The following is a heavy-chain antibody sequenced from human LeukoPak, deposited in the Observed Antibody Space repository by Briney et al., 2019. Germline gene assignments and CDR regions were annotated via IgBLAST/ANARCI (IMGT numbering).Heavy chain of an antibody. CDR2: IYHSGST. D-gene: IGHD3-9*01. V-gene: IGHV4-30-2*01. Sequence: PSETLSLTCAVSGGSISSGAYSWSWIRQPPGKGLEWIGYIYHSGSTYYNPSLKSRVTISVDTSKNQFSLKLSSVTAADTAVYYCARVRVLVGKDDILTGPTKIFDYWGQGTLVTVSS. J-gene: IGHJ4*02. CDR3: ARVRVLVGKDDILTGPTKIFDY. CDR1: GGSISSGAYS.